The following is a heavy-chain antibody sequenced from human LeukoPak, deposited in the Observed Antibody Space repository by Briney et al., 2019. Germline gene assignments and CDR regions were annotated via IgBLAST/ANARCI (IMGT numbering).Heavy chain of an antibody. J-gene: IGHJ4*02. V-gene: IGHV4-30-4*08. CDR2: FYYSGST. CDR3: ARVVFPFGVVIITPGTFDY. Sequence: PSETLSLTCTVSGGSISSGDYYWSWIRQPQGRGWEGFGYFYYSGSTYYNPSLKSRVTISVDTSKNQFSLKLSSVTAADTAVYYCARVVFPFGVVIITPGTFDYWGQGTLVTVSS. CDR1: GGSISSGDYY. D-gene: IGHD3-3*01.